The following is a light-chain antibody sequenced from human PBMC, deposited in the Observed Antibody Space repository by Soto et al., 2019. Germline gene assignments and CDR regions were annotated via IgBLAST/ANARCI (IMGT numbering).Light chain of an antibody. Sequence: EIVLTQPPGNLYLSPGEIATLSCNASQTINRIYVAWYQQKPGQAPRFLIYRTSDRANGIPGRFSGSGSGTDFTLTISRLEPEDFAIYYCQQYGSSPITFGQGTRLEIK. CDR3: QQYGSSPIT. J-gene: IGKJ5*01. CDR1: QTINRIY. CDR2: RTS. V-gene: IGKV3-20*01.